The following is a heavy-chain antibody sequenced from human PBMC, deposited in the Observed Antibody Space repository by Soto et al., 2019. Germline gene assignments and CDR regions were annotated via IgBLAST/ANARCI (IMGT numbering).Heavy chain of an antibody. D-gene: IGHD6-19*01. CDR2: ISAYNGNT. V-gene: IGHV1-18*04. CDR3: ARDRGLIAVAGTFDY. CDR1: GYTFTSYG. J-gene: IGHJ4*02. Sequence: ASVKVPCKASGYTFTSYGISWVRQAPGQGLEWMGWISAYNGNTNYAQKLQGRVTMTTDTSTSTAYMELRSLRSDDTAVYYCARDRGLIAVAGTFDYWGQGTLVTVSS.